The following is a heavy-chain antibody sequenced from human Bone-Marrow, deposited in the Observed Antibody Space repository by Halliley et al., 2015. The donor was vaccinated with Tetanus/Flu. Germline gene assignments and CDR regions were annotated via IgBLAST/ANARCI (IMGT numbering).Heavy chain of an antibody. J-gene: IGHJ6*02. D-gene: IGHD3-10*01. CDR1: GGSISSGGYH. V-gene: IGHV4-30-4*01. CDR2: IDRSGTT. Sequence: TLSLTCAVSGGSISSGGYHWTWIRQPPGKGLEWIGLIDRSGTTYFNPSLKSRVNISVDKTENQFSLKVSSATAADPAGYYCARDRDGEYNFGVFGMGLRGQGAPVPGSS. CDR3: ARDRDGEYNFGVFGMGL.